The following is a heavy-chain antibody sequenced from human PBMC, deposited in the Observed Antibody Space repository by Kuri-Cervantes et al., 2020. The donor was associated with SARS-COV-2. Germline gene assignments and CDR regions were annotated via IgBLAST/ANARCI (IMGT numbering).Heavy chain of an antibody. CDR3: AREGSSYDSSGYDAFDI. CDR2: ISWNSGSI. Sequence: LSLTCAASGFTFDDYAMHWVRQAPGKGLEWVSGISWNSGSIGYADSVKGRFTISRDNAKNSLYLQMNSLRAEDTAVYYCAREGSSYDSSGYDAFDIWGQGTMVTVSS. D-gene: IGHD3-22*01. CDR1: GFTFDDYA. J-gene: IGHJ3*02. V-gene: IGHV3-9*01.